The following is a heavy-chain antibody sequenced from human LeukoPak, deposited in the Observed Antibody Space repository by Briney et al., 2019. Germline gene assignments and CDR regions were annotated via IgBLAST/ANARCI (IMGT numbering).Heavy chain of an antibody. CDR3: ARLYRSRYCTNGVCYGMDV. J-gene: IGHJ6*02. V-gene: IGHV4-34*01. Sequence: SETLSLTCAVYGGSFTGYYLSWIRQPPGKGLEWIGAINHSGRTTYNPSLKSRVTISVGSSMTQFTLKLSSVTAADTAVYYCARLYRSRYCTNGVCYGMDVWGQGTTVTVSS. CDR2: INHSGRT. CDR1: GGSFTGYY. D-gene: IGHD2-8*01.